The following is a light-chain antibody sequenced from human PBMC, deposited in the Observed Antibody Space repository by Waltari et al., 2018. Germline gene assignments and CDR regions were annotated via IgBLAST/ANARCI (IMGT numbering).Light chain of an antibody. V-gene: IGKV3-15*01. Sequence: ETLMTQSPATLSVSPGERATLSCRASQSIGNNLAWYQQRPGQAPRLLIYGASTRATDIPARFSGSGSGTEFTLSISSLQSEDFAVYYCQQYNYWPGFTFGPGTKVDI. CDR3: QQYNYWPGFT. CDR2: GAS. J-gene: IGKJ3*01. CDR1: QSIGNN.